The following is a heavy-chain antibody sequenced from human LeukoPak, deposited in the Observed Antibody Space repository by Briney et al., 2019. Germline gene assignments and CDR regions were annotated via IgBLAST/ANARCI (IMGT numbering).Heavy chain of an antibody. J-gene: IGHJ6*03. CDR1: GFTFGDYA. Sequence: GGSLRLSCAASGFTFGDYAMSWVRQAPGKRLEWVGSIRTEAYDGATDYGASVKGRFTISRDDSKNIAYLQMNSLNTEDTAVYYCTRTFGYYYFYMDVWGKGTTVIVSS. D-gene: IGHD3-16*01. V-gene: IGHV3-49*04. CDR3: TRTFGYYYFYMDV. CDR2: IRTEAYDGAT.